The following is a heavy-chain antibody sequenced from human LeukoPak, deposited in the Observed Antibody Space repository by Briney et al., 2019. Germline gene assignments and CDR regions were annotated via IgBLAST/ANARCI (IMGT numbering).Heavy chain of an antibody. CDR2: ISSSSSYI. D-gene: IGHD3-22*01. CDR1: GFTFSSYS. CDR3: ARGAYYYDSSGYYSEGDY. V-gene: IGHV3-21*01. J-gene: IGHJ4*02. Sequence: PGGSLRLSCAASGFTFSSYSMNWVRQAPGKGLEWVSSISSSSSYIYYADSVKGRFTISRDNAKNSLYLQMNSLRAEDTAVYYCARGAYYYDSSGYYSEGDYWGQGTLVTVSS.